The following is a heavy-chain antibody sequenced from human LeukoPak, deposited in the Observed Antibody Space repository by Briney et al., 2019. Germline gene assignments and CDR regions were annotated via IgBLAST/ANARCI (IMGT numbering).Heavy chain of an antibody. CDR2: ISSSSRYI. J-gene: IGHJ4*02. D-gene: IGHD5/OR15-5a*01. CDR3: ARGPSTPFDY. CDR1: GFTFSTYT. Sequence: KPGRSLRLSCAASGFTFSTYTMNWVRQAPGKGLEWVSSISSSSRYIYYADSVKGRFTISRDNAKNSLYLQMNSLRAEDAAVYYCARGPSTPFDYWGQGTLVTVSS. V-gene: IGHV3-21*01.